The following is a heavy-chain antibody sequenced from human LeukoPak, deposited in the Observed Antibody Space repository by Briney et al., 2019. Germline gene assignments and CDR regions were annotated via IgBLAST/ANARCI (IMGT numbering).Heavy chain of an antibody. V-gene: IGHV3-53*01. Sequence: GGSLRLSCAASGFTVSSNYMSWVRQAPGKGLEWVSVIYSGGSTYYADSVKGRFTISRDNAKNSLYLQMNSLRAEDTAVYYCARDCRFYGDCPFDYWGQGTLVTVSS. CDR3: ARDCRFYGDCPFDY. J-gene: IGHJ4*02. CDR1: GFTVSSNY. CDR2: IYSGGST. D-gene: IGHD4-17*01.